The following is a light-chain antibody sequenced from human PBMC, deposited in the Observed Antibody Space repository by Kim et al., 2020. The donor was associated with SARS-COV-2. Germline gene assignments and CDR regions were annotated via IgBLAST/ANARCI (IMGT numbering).Light chain of an antibody. V-gene: IGLV1-40*01. CDR1: SSSHRPDYE. CDR2: GDI. CDR3: QSYDNSLGDYV. J-gene: IGLJ1*01. Sequence: VVISCIAISSSHRPDYEVHWYQQLPRTATKLLLHGDINRPSGVPGRFSGSKSGTSASLALTGLQTQDEADYYCQSYDNSLGDYVFGTGTKVYVL.